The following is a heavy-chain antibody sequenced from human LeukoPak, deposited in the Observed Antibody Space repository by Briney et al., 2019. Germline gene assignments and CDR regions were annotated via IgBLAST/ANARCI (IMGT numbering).Heavy chain of an antibody. V-gene: IGHV4-59*01. Sequence: SETLSLTCTVSGGSISSYYWSWIRQPPGKGLEWIGYIYYSGSTNYNPSLKSRVTISVDTSKSQFSLKLSSVTAADTAVYYCARGYSSGWYVNWFDPWGQGTLVTVSS. J-gene: IGHJ5*02. CDR3: ARGYSSGWYVNWFDP. D-gene: IGHD6-19*01. CDR2: IYYSGST. CDR1: GGSISSYY.